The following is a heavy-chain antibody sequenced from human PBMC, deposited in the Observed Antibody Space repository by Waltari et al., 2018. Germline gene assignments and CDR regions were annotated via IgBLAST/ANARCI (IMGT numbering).Heavy chain of an antibody. CDR3: ARLTTPGDAFDI. Sequence: EVQLVESGGGLIQPGGSLRLSCAASGFTVSSNYMSWVRQAPGKGLEGVSVIYSGGSTDYADPVKSRFTIARDNSKNTLYLQMTSLRAEDTAVYYCARLTTPGDAFDIWGQGTMVTVSS. CDR1: GFTVSSNY. V-gene: IGHV3-53*01. CDR2: IYSGGST. D-gene: IGHD4-4*01. J-gene: IGHJ3*02.